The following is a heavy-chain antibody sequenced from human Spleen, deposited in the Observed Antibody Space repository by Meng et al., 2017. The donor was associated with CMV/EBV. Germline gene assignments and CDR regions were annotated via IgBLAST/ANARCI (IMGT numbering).Heavy chain of an antibody. D-gene: IGHD6-13*01. CDR2: IKQDGSEK. V-gene: IGHV3-7*01. CDR1: GFAFSSYA. Sequence: GESLKISCAASGFAFSSYALHWVRRAPGKGLEWVANIKQDGSEKYYVDSVKGRFTISRDNAKNSLYLQMNSLRAEDTAVYYCARVDSSSWPRTQRTYYYYGMDVWGQGTTVTVSS. J-gene: IGHJ6*02. CDR3: ARVDSSSWPRTQRTYYYYGMDV.